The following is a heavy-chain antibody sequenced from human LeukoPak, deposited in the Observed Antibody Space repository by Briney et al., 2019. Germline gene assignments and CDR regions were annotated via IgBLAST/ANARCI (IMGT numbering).Heavy chain of an antibody. CDR1: GGSISSYY. Sequence: PSETLSLTCTVSGGSISSYYWSWIRQPAGKGLEWIGYIYYSGSTNYNPSLKSRVTISVDTSKNQFSLKLSSVTAADTAVYYCARHLYSSSGYYYYYYMDVWGKGTTVTVSS. CDR3: ARHLYSSSGYYYYYYMDV. V-gene: IGHV4-59*08. CDR2: IYYSGST. D-gene: IGHD6-6*01. J-gene: IGHJ6*03.